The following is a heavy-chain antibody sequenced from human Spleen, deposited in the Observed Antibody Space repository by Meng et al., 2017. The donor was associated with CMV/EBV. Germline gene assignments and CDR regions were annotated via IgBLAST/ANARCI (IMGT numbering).Heavy chain of an antibody. D-gene: IGHD6-19*01. CDR2: IYSSGNT. CDR3: ARASSGWYTTNFDY. J-gene: IGHJ4*02. Sequence: QVQLKESGPGLVKPSQTLSLTCTVSGDSITSGDYSWNWIRQPPGKGLEWIGYIYSSGNTFYNPSLHSRVTMSVDTSKNQFSLRLTSVNAADTAVYYCARASSGWYTTNFDYWGQGTLVTVSS. CDR1: GDSITSGDYS. V-gene: IGHV4-30-4*01.